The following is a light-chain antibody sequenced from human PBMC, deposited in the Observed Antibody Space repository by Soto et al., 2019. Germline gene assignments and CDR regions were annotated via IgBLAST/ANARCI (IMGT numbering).Light chain of an antibody. Sequence: QSALTQPASVSGSPGQSITISCTGTSSDVGGYNYVSWYQQHPGKAPKLMIYDVSNRPSGVSNRFSGSKSGKTASLTISGLQAEGGADSFWRFFSNNRTRGFGGGTKLTVL. CDR1: SSDVGGYNY. CDR3: RFFSNNRTRG. J-gene: IGLJ2*01. V-gene: IGLV2-14*01. CDR2: DVS.